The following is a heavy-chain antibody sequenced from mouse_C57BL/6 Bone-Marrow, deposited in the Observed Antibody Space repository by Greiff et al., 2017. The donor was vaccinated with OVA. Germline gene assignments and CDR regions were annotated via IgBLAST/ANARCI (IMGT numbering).Heavy chain of an antibody. CDR1: GFSFNTYA. D-gene: IGHD1-1*01. CDR2: IRSKSNNYAT. Sequence: EAGGGLVQPKGSLKLSCAASGFSFNTYAMNWVRQAPGKGLEWVARIRSKSNNYATYYADSVKDRFTISRDDSESMLYLQMNNLKTEDTAMYYCVRLVTTGYWYFDVWGTGTTVTVSS. V-gene: IGHV10-1*01. CDR3: VRLVTTGYWYFDV. J-gene: IGHJ1*03.